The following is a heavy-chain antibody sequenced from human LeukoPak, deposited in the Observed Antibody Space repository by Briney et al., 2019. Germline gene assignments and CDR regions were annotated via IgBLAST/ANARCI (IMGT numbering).Heavy chain of an antibody. V-gene: IGHV3-74*01. J-gene: IGHJ3*02. D-gene: IGHD1-26*01. Sequence: GGSLRLSCAASGFDFSSNWMHWVRHAPGQGLVWVSRIKGDGISTNYADSVKGRFTISRDNAKNSLYLQMNSLRDEDTAVYYCARDLGGTRTRDDAFDIWGQGTMVTVSS. CDR2: IKGDGIST. CDR1: GFDFSSNW. CDR3: ARDLGGTRTRDDAFDI.